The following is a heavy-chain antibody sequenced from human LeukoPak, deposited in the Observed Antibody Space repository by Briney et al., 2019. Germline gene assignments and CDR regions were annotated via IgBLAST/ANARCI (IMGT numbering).Heavy chain of an antibody. Sequence: ASVKVSCKASGYTFTGHYMHWVRQAPGQGLEWMGRINPNSGGTNYAQKFQGRVTMTRDTSISTAYMELSRLRSDDTAVYYCVKGHYGDYASFESWGQGTAVTVSS. D-gene: IGHD4-17*01. CDR2: INPNSGGT. V-gene: IGHV1-2*06. J-gene: IGHJ3*02. CDR1: GYTFTGHY. CDR3: VKGHYGDYASFES.